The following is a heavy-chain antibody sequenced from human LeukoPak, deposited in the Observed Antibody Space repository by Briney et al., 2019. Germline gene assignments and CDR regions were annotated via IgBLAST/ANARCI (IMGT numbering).Heavy chain of an antibody. CDR1: GFTFDDYA. CDR2: ISWNSGSI. V-gene: IGHV3-9*01. CDR3: ARGATLDY. Sequence: GGSLRLSCAASGFTFDDYAMHWVRQAPGKGLEWVSGISWNSGSIGYADSVKGRFTISRDNAKNSLYLQMNSLRAEDTAVYYCARGATLDYWGQGTLVTVSS. J-gene: IGHJ4*02.